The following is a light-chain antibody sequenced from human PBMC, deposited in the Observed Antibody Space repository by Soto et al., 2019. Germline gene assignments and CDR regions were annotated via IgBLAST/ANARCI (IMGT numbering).Light chain of an antibody. Sequence: EIVLTQSPATLSLSPGERATLSCRASQSVTTYLAWYQQKPGQAPRLLIYDASNRATGIPARFSGSGSGTDLTLTISSLEPEDCAVYYCHQRTNWPLTFGGGTKVEIK. J-gene: IGKJ4*01. CDR3: HQRTNWPLT. V-gene: IGKV3-11*01. CDR1: QSVTTY. CDR2: DAS.